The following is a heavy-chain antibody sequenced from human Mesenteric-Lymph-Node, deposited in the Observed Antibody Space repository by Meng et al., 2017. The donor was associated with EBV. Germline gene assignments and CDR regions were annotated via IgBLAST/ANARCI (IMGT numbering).Heavy chain of an antibody. CDR2: IIPMFGAA. V-gene: IGHV1-69*01. J-gene: IGHJ4*02. D-gene: IGHD3-16*01. Sequence: QAEPGQSGAEAKKPGSSRQVSCKASCGTISRSAINWVRQAPGQGLEWMGGIIPMFGAARYAQKFQGRVTIAADESTRTAYMELRSLRSDDTAVYYCARDGGAGGDKGYWGQGTLVTVSS. CDR3: ARDGGAGGDKGY. CDR1: CGTISRSA.